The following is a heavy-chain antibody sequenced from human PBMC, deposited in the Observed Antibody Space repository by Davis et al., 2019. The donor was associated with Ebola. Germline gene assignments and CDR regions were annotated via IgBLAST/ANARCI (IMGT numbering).Heavy chain of an antibody. CDR1: EFTFSGYA. J-gene: IGHJ3*01. D-gene: IGHD6-19*01. Sequence: GESLKISCAASEFTFSGYAMSWVRQAPGKGLEWVSAISGSGGSTYYAGSVKGRFTISRDNSRNTLYLQMNSLRVEDTAIYYCAKDTSNVWFDVWGQGTMVTVSS. V-gene: IGHV3-23*01. CDR2: ISGSGGST. CDR3: AKDTSNVWFDV.